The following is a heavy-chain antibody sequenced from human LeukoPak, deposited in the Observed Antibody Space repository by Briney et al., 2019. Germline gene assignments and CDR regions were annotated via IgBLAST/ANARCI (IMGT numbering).Heavy chain of an antibody. CDR1: GGTFSSYA. J-gene: IGHJ4*02. CDR2: ITPILGIA. D-gene: IGHD3-22*01. CDR3: ARDGFGGYDSSGYYYDY. V-gene: IGHV1-69*04. Sequence: SVKVSCKASGGTFSSYAISWVRQAPGQGLEWMGRITPILGIANYAQKFQGRVTITADKSTSTAYMELSSLRSEDTAVYYCARDGFGGYDSSGYYYDYWGQGTLVTVSS.